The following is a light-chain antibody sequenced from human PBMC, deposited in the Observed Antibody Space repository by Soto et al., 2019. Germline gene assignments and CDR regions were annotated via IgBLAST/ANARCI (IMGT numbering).Light chain of an antibody. CDR2: GTS. CDR1: TSVSSSY. J-gene: IGKJ1*01. Sequence: EIVLTQSPGTLSLSPGDRATLSCRASTSVSSSYLAWYQHKPGQAPRLLISGTSSRATGIPDRFSGSGAGTDFTLTISRLEPEDFAVYYCQQYGTTPWTFGQGTKVEVK. CDR3: QQYGTTPWT. V-gene: IGKV3-20*01.